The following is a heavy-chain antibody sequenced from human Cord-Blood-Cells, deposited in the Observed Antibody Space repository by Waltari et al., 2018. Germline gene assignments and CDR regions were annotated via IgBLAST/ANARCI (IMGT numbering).Heavy chain of an antibody. CDR2: INHSGST. Sequence: QVQLQQWGAGLLMPSETLSLNRAVYGGAFRGYYWSWTGLPTGKGMERIGEINHSGSTNYNPSLKSRVTISVDTSKNQFSLKLSSVTAADTAVYYCARGWADCTNGVCYGAYYYYMDVWGKGTTVTVSS. CDR3: ARGWADCTNGVCYGAYYYYMDV. CDR1: GGAFRGYY. V-gene: IGHV4-34*01. J-gene: IGHJ6*03. D-gene: IGHD2-8*01.